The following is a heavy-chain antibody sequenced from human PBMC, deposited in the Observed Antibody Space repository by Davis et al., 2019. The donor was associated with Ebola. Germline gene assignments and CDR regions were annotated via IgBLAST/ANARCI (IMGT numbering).Heavy chain of an antibody. J-gene: IGHJ6*02. D-gene: IGHD1-26*01. CDR1: GYSFTSYW. V-gene: IGHV5-10-1*01. CDR2: IDPSDSYT. CDR3: ATDTGNSDYYYNGMDV. Sequence: KVSCKGSGYSFTSYWITWLRQLPGKGLEWMGRIDPSDSYTNYSPSFQGHVTISVDKSSTTAYLQWSSLKASDTAMYYCATDTGNSDYYYNGMDVWGQGTTVTVSS.